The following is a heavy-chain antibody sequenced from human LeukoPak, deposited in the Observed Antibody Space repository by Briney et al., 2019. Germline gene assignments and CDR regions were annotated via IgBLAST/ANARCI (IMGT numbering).Heavy chain of an antibody. Sequence: PGGSLRLSCAASGFTFSSYWMHWVRQAPGKGLEWVAFIRYDGSNKYYADSVKGRFTISRDNSKNTLYLQMNSLRAEDTAVYYCAKDPDYYDSSGPIPRGWFDPWGQGTLVTVSS. J-gene: IGHJ5*02. CDR1: GFTFSSYW. D-gene: IGHD3-22*01. CDR2: IRYDGSNK. CDR3: AKDPDYYDSSGPIPRGWFDP. V-gene: IGHV3-30*02.